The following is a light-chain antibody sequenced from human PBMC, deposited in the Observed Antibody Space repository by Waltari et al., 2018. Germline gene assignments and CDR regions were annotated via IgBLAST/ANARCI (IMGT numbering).Light chain of an antibody. J-gene: IGKJ2*01. CDR3: QLRTNLMFT. V-gene: IGKV3-11*01. CDR2: DAT. Sequence: EIVLTQSPATLSLSPGERATPSCRASQRVSSSLAWYQQTPGQAPRLLIYDATNRATGIPARFSGSRSGTDFTLTISSLEPEDFTVYYCQLRTNLMFTFGQGSKLEI. CDR1: QRVSSS.